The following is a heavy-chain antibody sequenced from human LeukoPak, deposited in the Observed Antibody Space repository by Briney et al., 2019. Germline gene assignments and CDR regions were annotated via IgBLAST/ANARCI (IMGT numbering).Heavy chain of an antibody. CDR1: GDTFNNDW. J-gene: IGHJ5*02. V-gene: IGHV5-51*01. Sequence: GESLKISCKGSGDTFNNDWIAWVRQMPGKXXXXXXIVYPDASKTKYNPSFQGQVTISADKSTTTAYLQWSGLRASDTAIYCARQMGGTTSVNWFDPWGQGTLVTVSS. CDR2: VYPDASKT. D-gene: IGHD1-1*01. CDR3: ARQMGGTTSVNWFDP.